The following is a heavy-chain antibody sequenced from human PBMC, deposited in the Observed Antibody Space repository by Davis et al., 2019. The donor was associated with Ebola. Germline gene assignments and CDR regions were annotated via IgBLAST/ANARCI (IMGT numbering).Heavy chain of an antibody. Sequence: SVKVSCKASRGTFSSYAISWVRQAPGQGLEWMGGIIPIFGTANYAQKFQGRVTITADESTSTAYMELSSLRSEDTAVYYCARGGNNWNPSGGWFDPWGQGTLVTVSS. V-gene: IGHV1-69*13. D-gene: IGHD1-20*01. CDR2: IIPIFGTA. CDR3: ARGGNNWNPSGGWFDP. CDR1: RGTFSSYA. J-gene: IGHJ5*02.